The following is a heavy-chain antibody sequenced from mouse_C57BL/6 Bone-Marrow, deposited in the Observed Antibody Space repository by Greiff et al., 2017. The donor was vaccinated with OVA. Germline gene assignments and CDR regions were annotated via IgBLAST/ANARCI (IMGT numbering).Heavy chain of an antibody. Sequence: EVQLQQSGPELVKPGASVKISCKASGYTFTDYYMNWVKQSHGKSLEWIGDINPNNGGTSYNQKFKGKATLTVDKSSSTAYMELRSLTSEDSAVYYCARPFYGSSHYFDYWGQGTTLTVSS. V-gene: IGHV1-26*01. CDR1: GYTFTDYY. CDR3: ARPFYGSSHYFDY. CDR2: INPNNGGT. D-gene: IGHD1-1*01. J-gene: IGHJ2*01.